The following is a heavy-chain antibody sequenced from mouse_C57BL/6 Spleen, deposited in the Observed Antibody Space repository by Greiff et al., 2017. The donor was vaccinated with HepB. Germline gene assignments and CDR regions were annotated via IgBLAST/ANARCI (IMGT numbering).Heavy chain of an antibody. D-gene: IGHD1-1*01. V-gene: IGHV1-55*01. CDR3: ARSPHYYGSSHGAMDY. Sequence: QVQLQQSGAELVKPGASVKMSCKASGYTFTSYWITWVKQRPGQGLEWIGDIYPGSGSTNYNEKFKSKATLTVDTSSSTAYMQLSSLTSEDSAVYYCARSPHYYGSSHGAMDYWGQGTSVTVSS. J-gene: IGHJ4*01. CDR1: GYTFTSYW. CDR2: IYPGSGST.